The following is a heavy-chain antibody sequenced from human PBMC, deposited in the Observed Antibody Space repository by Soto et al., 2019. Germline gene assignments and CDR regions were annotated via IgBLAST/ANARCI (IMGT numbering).Heavy chain of an antibody. CDR3: ARALPVANGGFDR. V-gene: IGHV3-53*01. J-gene: IGHJ5*02. CDR2: IYTAGGT. Sequence: LRLSCAASGFTVSNTYMTWVRQPPGKGLECVSVIYTAGGTNYADSVKGRFIISRDNAKNTLYLQMNSRRAEDTAVYYCARALPVANGGFDRWGQGTLVTVSS. CDR1: GFTVSNTY. D-gene: IGHD7-27*01.